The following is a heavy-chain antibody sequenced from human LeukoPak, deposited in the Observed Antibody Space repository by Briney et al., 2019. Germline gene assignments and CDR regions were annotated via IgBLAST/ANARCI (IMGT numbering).Heavy chain of an antibody. CDR3: AREGGVGPLDY. CDR2: IWYDGSNK. D-gene: IGHD3-10*01. Sequence: PGGSLRLSCAASGFTFSSYGMHWVRQAPGRGLEWVAVIWYDGSNKYYADSVKGRFTISRDNSKNTLYVQMNSLRAEDTAVYYCAREGGVGPLDYWGQGTLVTVSS. CDR1: GFTFSSYG. J-gene: IGHJ4*02. V-gene: IGHV3-33*01.